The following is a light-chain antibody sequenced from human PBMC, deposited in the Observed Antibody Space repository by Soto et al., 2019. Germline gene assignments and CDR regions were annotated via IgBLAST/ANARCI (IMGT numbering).Light chain of an antibody. CDR1: QSVNSN. Sequence: EIVMTQSPATLSVSPGERATLSCRASQSVNSNLVWYQQKPGQAPRLLIYGASTRATGIPGRFSGSGYGTEFPLTISSLQSEEFAVYYCQQYNNWLWTFGQGTKVEIK. CDR3: QQYNNWLWT. V-gene: IGKV3-15*01. J-gene: IGKJ1*01. CDR2: GAS.